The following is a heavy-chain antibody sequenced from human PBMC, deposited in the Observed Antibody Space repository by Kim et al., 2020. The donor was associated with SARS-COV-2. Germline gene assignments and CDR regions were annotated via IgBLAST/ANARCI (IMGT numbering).Heavy chain of an antibody. CDR3: ARSGHHYYMDV. J-gene: IGHJ6*03. V-gene: IGHV3-13*01. CDR2: IGTAGDT. CDR1: GFTFSSYD. Sequence: GGSLRLSCAASGFTFSSYDMHWVRQATGKGLEWVSAIGTAGDTYYPGSVKGRFTISRENAKNSLYLQMNSLRAGDTAVYYCARSGHHYYMDVWGKGTTVTVSS.